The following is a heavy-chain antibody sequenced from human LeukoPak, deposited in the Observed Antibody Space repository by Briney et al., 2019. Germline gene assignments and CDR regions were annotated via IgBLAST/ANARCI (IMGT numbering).Heavy chain of an antibody. CDR1: GFTLSRHP. D-gene: IGHD3-10*01. V-gene: IGHV3-30*04. CDR3: ARDFSGSGSYYNSYYYYMDV. CDR2: ISHDGGKK. Sequence: GGSLRLSCVASGFTLSRHPIFWVRQAPGKGLEWVAVISHDGGKKYYTDSVKGRFTISRDNAKNSLYLQMNSLRAEDTAVYYCARDFSGSGSYYNSYYYYMDVWGKGTTVTVSS. J-gene: IGHJ6*03.